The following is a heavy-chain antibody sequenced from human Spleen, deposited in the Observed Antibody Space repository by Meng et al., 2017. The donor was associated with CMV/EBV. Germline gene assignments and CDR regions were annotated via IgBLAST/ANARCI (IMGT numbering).Heavy chain of an antibody. Sequence: GGSLRLSCTASGFTFSKYWMYWVRQAPGKGLVWVSRINSDGSSTSYPDSVEGRVTVSRDNAKNTLYLQMNSLRVEDTAVYYCTRNLGKGTYGEDYFDYWGQGTLVTVSS. V-gene: IGHV3-74*01. CDR3: TRNLGKGTYGEDYFDY. J-gene: IGHJ4*02. CDR2: INSDGSST. D-gene: IGHD3-10*01. CDR1: GFTFSKYW.